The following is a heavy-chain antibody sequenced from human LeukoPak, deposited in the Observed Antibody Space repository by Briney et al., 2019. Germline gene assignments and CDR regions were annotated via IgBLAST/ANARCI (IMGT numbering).Heavy chain of an antibody. V-gene: IGHV3-23*01. CDR1: GFTFSSYA. J-gene: IGHJ4*02. Sequence: RTGGSLRLSCAASGFTFSSYAMSWVRQAPGKGLEWVSAISGSGGSTYYANSVKGRFTISRDNSKNTLYLQMNSLRAEDTAVYYCAKDTYYYGSGTDYWGQGTLVTVSS. CDR2: ISGSGGST. D-gene: IGHD3-10*01. CDR3: AKDTYYYGSGTDY.